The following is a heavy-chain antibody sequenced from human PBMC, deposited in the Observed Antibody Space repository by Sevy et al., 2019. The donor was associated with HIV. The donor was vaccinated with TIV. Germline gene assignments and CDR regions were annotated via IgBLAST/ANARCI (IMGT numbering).Heavy chain of an antibody. D-gene: IGHD3-16*01. CDR2: ITGTSQTI. V-gene: IGHV3-48*01. CDR1: RFSFSPYS. Sequence: GGSLRLSCGASRFSFSPYSMNWVRQAPGKGLEWISYITGTSQTIYYADSVKGRFTISRDNDKNSLYLQMNSLRAEDTALYYCARVPLYDDPWYCDHWGQGTLVTVSS. J-gene: IGHJ4*02. CDR3: ARVPLYDDPWYCDH.